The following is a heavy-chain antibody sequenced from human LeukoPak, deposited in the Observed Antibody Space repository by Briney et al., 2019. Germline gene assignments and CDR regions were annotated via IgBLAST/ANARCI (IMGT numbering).Heavy chain of an antibody. CDR2: IHYNGNT. J-gene: IGHJ4*02. V-gene: IGHV4-39*01. CDR3: SSYNHGLDC. D-gene: IGHD3-10*01. CDR1: GGSIRSFDNY. Sequence: SETLSLTCTVSGGSIRSFDNYWVWIRQPPGKGLEWIGGIHYNGNTYYYPSLKSRVTISVDTSKNQFSLKLSSVTAADTGVYMGSSYNHGLDCWGQGALVTVSS.